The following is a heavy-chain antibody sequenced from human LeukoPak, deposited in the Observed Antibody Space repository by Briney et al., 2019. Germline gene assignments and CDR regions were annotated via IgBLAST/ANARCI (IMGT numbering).Heavy chain of an antibody. Sequence: PGRSLRLSCAASGFTFSSYAMHWVRQAPGKGLEWVAVISYDGSNKYYADSVKGRFTISRDNSKNTLYLQMNSLRAEDTAVYYCAREGIPGYYYYYGMDVWGQGTTVTVSS. J-gene: IGHJ6*02. CDR2: ISYDGSNK. D-gene: IGHD6-13*01. CDR3: AREGIPGYYYYYGMDV. V-gene: IGHV3-30*04. CDR1: GFTFSSYA.